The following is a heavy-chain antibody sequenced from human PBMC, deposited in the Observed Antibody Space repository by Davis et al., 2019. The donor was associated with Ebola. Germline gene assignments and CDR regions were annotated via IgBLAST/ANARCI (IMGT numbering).Heavy chain of an antibody. V-gene: IGHV1-69*13. Sequence: SVKVSCKASGGIFSSYAISWVRQAPGQGLEWMGGIIPIFGTANYAQKFQGRVTITADESTSTAYMELSSLRAEDTAVYYCAKDGRMEYYFDYWGQGTLVTVSS. CDR2: IIPIFGTA. D-gene: IGHD1-26*01. CDR1: GGIFSSYA. CDR3: AKDGRMEYYFDY. J-gene: IGHJ4*02.